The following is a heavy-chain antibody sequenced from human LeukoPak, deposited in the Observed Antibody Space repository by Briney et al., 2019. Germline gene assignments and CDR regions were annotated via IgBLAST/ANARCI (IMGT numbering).Heavy chain of an antibody. CDR1: GFTFSSYG. J-gene: IGHJ1*01. CDR3: AKDRAEISYCSSTSCYQWGYFQH. Sequence: GGSLRLSCAASGFTFSSYGMHWVREAPGKGLEWVAVIRYDGSNKYYADSVKGRFTISRDNSKNTLYLQMNSLRAEDTAVYYCAKDRAEISYCSSTSCYQWGYFQHWGQGTLVTVSS. CDR2: IRYDGSNK. V-gene: IGHV3-30*02. D-gene: IGHD2-2*01.